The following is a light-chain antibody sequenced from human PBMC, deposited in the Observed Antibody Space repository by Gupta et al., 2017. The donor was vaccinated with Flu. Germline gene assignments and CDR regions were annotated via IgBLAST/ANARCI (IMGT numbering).Light chain of an antibody. J-gene: IGLJ1*01. Sequence: SYELTQPPPVSVSPGQTARITCSGDALPKQYASWYQQKPGQAPVLLIYKDNERPSGIPERFSGSSSGTTVTLTISGVQAEDDADYYCQSADSSGTYVFGSGTKVTVL. CDR1: ALPKQY. V-gene: IGLV3-25*02. CDR3: QSADSSGTYV. CDR2: KDN.